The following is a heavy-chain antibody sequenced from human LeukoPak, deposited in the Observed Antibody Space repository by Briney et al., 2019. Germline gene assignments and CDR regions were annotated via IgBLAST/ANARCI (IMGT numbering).Heavy chain of an antibody. CDR1: GYTFTSYG. CDR3: ARVRVDTAMATRIFDY. CDR2: ISDYNGNT. D-gene: IGHD5-18*01. J-gene: IGHJ4*02. V-gene: IGHV1-18*01. Sequence: GASVKVSCKASGYTFTSYGISWVRQAPGQGLEWMGWISDYNGNTNYAQKLQGRVTMTTDTSTSTAYMELRSLRSDDTAVYYCARVRVDTAMATRIFDYWGQGTLVTVSS.